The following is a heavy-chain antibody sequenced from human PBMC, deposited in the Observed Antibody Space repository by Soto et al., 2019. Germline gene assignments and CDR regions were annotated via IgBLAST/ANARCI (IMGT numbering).Heavy chain of an antibody. Sequence: EVQLVESGGGLVKPGGSLRLSCAASGFTFSNAWMNWVRQAPGKGLEWVGRIKSKTDGGTTDYAAPVKGRFTISRDDSKNTLYLQMNSLKTKDTAVYYCTTRPSGSGHFKAYYYYGMDVWGQGTPVTVSS. V-gene: IGHV3-15*07. CDR3: TTRPSGSGHFKAYYYYGMDV. CDR2: IKSKTDGGTT. D-gene: IGHD3-3*01. J-gene: IGHJ6*02. CDR1: GFTFSNAW.